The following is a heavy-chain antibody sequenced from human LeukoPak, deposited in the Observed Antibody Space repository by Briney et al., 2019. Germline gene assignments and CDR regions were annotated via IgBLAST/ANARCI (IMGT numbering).Heavy chain of an antibody. CDR1: GFTFSSYG. J-gene: IGHJ4*02. D-gene: IGHD2-15*01. CDR3: AKSGLNRFDY. CDR2: IRYDGSNK. V-gene: IGHV3-30*02. Sequence: TGGSLRLSCAASGFTFSSYGMHWVRQAPGKGLEWVAFIRYDGSNKYYADSVKGRFTISRDDSKNTLYLQMNSLRAEDTAVYYCAKSGLNRFDYWGQGTLVTVSS.